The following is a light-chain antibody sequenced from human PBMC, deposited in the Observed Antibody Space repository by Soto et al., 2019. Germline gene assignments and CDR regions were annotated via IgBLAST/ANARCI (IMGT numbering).Light chain of an antibody. J-gene: IGKJ4*01. CDR3: QQSYSTPLT. V-gene: IGKV1-39*01. CDR2: AAS. Sequence: DIQMTQSPSSLSASVGDRITITCRASESVTSYLNWYQHRPGKAPKLLIYAASTLQSGVPSRFSGSGSGTDFTRAISSLQPEDFATYYCQQSYSTPLTFGGGTKVEI. CDR1: ESVTSY.